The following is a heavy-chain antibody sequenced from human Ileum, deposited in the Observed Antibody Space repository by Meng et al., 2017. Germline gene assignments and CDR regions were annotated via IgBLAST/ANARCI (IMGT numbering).Heavy chain of an antibody. J-gene: IGHJ4*02. CDR3: VRENYYDSSGHYFGDGYFDY. D-gene: IGHD3-22*01. CDR2: IYHTGHT. V-gene: IGHV4-39*07. CDR1: GGSVTNSSYY. Sequence: SETLSLTCTVLGGSVTNSSYYWGWIRQSPGKGLEWIGSIYHTGHTYDNPSLKSRFTISVDTSKNQFSLRLSSVTAADKAVYFCVRENYYDSSGHYFGDGYFDYWGQGTLVTVSS.